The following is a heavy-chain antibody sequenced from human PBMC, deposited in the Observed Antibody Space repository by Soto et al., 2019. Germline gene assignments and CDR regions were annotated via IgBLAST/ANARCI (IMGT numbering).Heavy chain of an antibody. Sequence: PGGSLRLSCAGSGFTFSTYAMSWVRQAPGKWLEWFSAISGCGGSTYYADSVNGRFTISRDNSKNTLYLQMNSLRAEDTAVYYCASGPYSGNYFPFDYWGQGTQVTVSS. D-gene: IGHD1-26*01. CDR3: ASGPYSGNYFPFDY. CDR2: ISGCGGST. V-gene: IGHV3-23*01. CDR1: GFTFSTYA. J-gene: IGHJ4*02.